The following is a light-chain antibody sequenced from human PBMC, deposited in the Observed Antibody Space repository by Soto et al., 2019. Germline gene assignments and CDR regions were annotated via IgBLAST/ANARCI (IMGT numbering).Light chain of an antibody. J-gene: IGLJ3*02. CDR3: AAWDDSLNGRL. CDR2: SDN. V-gene: IGLV1-44*01. Sequence: QSVLTQPPSASGTPGQRVTISCSGGSSNIGRNTINWYQQLPGTAPKLLIYSDNQRPSGVPDRFSGSKSDTSASLAINGLQSEDEADYHCAAWDDSLNGRLFGGRTKVTVL. CDR1: SSNIGRNT.